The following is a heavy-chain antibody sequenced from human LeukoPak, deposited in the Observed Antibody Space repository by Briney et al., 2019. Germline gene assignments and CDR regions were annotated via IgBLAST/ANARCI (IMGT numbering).Heavy chain of an antibody. CDR1: GCTFTSYY. D-gene: IGHD1-26*01. Sequence: ASVTVSCKASGCTFTSYYLHWVRQAPGQGLEWMGMVNPSGGSTSYAQKFQGRVTITRDTSTTTVYMELSSLRSDDTAVFYCARRHKHYYQIDYWGQGTLVTVSS. CDR3: ARRHKHYYQIDY. CDR2: VNPSGGST. J-gene: IGHJ4*02. V-gene: IGHV1-46*01.